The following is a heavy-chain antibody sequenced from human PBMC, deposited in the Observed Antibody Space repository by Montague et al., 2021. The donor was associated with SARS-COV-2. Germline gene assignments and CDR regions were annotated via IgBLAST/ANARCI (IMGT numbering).Heavy chain of an antibody. J-gene: IGHJ5*02. V-gene: IGHV3-7*03. CDR1: GFTFSRYW. Sequence: SLRLSCAASGFTFSRYWMSWVRQAPGKGLAWVAHISQDGSEKYYVDSVKGRFTISRDNAKNSLYLQTNSLRAEDTAVYYCARVPRFLWFGELLVDWFDPWGQGTLVTVSS. D-gene: IGHD3-10*01. CDR2: ISQDGSEK. CDR3: ARVPRFLWFGELLVDWFDP.